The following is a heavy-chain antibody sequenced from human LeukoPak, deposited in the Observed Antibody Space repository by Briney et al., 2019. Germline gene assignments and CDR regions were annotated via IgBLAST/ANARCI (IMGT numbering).Heavy chain of an antibody. CDR1: GGSISSYY. CDR2: IYYSGST. Sequence: PSETLSLTCTVSGGSISSYYWSWIRQPPGKGLEWIGYIYYSGSTNYNPSLKSRVTISVDTSKNQFSLKLSSVTAADTAVYYCARALGYCTNGVCYFNWFDPWGQGTLVTVSS. D-gene: IGHD2-8*01. CDR3: ARALGYCTNGVCYFNWFDP. V-gene: IGHV4-59*01. J-gene: IGHJ5*02.